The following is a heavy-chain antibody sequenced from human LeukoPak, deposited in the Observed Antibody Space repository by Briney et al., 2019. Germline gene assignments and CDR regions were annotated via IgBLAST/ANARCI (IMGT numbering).Heavy chain of an antibody. J-gene: IGHJ4*02. D-gene: IGHD3-22*01. CDR2: IYYSGDT. CDR3: AGYYDGSGFYQSFDY. Sequence: SETLSLTCTVSGGSFSSSSFYWGWIRQPPGKGLEWIGSIYYSGDTYYNPSLKSRLTISVDTSENQFSLKLSSVTAADTAVYYCAGYYDGSGFYQSFDYWGQGTLVTVSS. CDR1: GGSFSSSSFY. V-gene: IGHV4-39*01.